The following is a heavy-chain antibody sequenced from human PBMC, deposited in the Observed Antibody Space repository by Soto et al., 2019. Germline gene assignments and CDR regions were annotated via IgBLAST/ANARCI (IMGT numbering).Heavy chain of an antibody. Sequence: EVQLVESGGGLVKPGGSLRLSCAASGFTFSNAWMNWVRQAPEKGLEWVGRIKSKTDGGTTDYAAPVKGRFTISRDDSKNTLYLQMNSLKTEDTAVYYCTTDQMVRGVPDYWGQGTLVTVSS. D-gene: IGHD3-10*01. CDR1: GFTFSNAW. CDR2: IKSKTDGGTT. CDR3: TTDQMVRGVPDY. J-gene: IGHJ4*02. V-gene: IGHV3-15*07.